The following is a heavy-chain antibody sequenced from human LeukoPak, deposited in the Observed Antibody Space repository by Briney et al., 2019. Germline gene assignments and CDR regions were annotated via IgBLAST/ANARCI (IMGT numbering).Heavy chain of an antibody. CDR1: GYSFSSYW. J-gene: IGHJ6*02. V-gene: IGHV5-51*01. CDR2: IYPADSDT. Sequence: GESLKISCKASGYSFSSYWIGWVRQMPGKGLEWMGIIYPADSDTRYSPSFQGQVNISADKSISTAYLQWSGLKASDTAMYYCARKGLGSQVPRGMDVWGQGTTVTVSS. CDR3: ARKGLGSQVPRGMDV. D-gene: IGHD3-10*01.